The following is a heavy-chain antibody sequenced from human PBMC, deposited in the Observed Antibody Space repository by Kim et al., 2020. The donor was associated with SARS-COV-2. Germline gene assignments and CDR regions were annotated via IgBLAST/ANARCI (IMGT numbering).Heavy chain of an antibody. CDR2: ISWNSGSI. V-gene: IGHV3-9*01. CDR1: GFTFDDYA. J-gene: IGHJ1*01. D-gene: IGHD3-22*01. CDR3: AKSPSGYYGYFQH. Sequence: GGSLRLSCAASGFTFDDYAMHWVRQAPGKGLEWVSGISWNSGSIGYADSVKGRFTISRDNAKNSLYLQMNSLRAEDTALYYCAKSPSGYYGYFQHWGQGTLVTVSS.